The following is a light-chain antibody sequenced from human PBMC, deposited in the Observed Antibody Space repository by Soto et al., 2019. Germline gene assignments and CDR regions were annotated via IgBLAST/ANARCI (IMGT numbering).Light chain of an antibody. Sequence: QSVLTQPPSASGTPGQRVTISCSGSSSNIGSNYVYWYQQLPGTAPKLLIYRNNQRPSGVPDRFSGSKSGTSASLSISELRSEDEADYYCSAWDDSLSGPAVFGGGTQLTVL. CDR1: SSNIGSNY. J-gene: IGLJ7*01. V-gene: IGLV1-47*01. CDR3: SAWDDSLSGPAV. CDR2: RNN.